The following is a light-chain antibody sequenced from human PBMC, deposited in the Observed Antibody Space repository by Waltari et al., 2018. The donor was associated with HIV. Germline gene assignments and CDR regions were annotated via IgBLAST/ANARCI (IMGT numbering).Light chain of an antibody. CDR3: QSADTGGTRV. J-gene: IGLJ1*01. Sequence: SFALTQPPSVSVSPGQTARLTCSGDALAKQYTYWYQQKPGQAPVVVIYKDTERPSGIPERFPVSSSGTTVTLTISGVQSEDEADYYCQSADTGGTRVFGPGTKVTVL. CDR1: ALAKQY. V-gene: IGLV3-25*03. CDR2: KDT.